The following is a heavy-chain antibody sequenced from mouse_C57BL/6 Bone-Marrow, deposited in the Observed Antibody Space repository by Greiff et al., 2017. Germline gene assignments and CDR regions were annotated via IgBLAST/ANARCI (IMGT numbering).Heavy chain of an antibody. D-gene: IGHD1-1*01. V-gene: IGHV1-18*01. Sequence: EVKLVESGPELVKPGASVKIPCKASGYTFTDYNMDWVKQSHGKSLEWIGDINPNNGGTIYNQKFKGKATLTVDKSSSTAYMELRSLTSEDTAVYYCARSGYYGHWYFDVWGTGTTVTVSS. CDR1: GYTFTDYN. J-gene: IGHJ1*03. CDR2: INPNNGGT. CDR3: ARSGYYGHWYFDV.